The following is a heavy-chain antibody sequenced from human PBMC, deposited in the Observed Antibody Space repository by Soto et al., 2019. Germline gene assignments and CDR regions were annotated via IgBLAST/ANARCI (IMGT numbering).Heavy chain of an antibody. J-gene: IGHJ5*02. Sequence: HTLSLTCAISGDSVSSNSAAWNWIRQSPSRGLEWLGRTYYRSKWYNDYAVSVKSRITINPDTSKNQFSLQLNSVTPEDTAVYYWATGVRTFGGVIGPNWFAPWGQGTLVTV. V-gene: IGHV6-1*01. CDR1: GDSVSSNSAA. D-gene: IGHD3-16*02. CDR3: ATGVRTFGGVIGPNWFAP. CDR2: TYYRSKWYN.